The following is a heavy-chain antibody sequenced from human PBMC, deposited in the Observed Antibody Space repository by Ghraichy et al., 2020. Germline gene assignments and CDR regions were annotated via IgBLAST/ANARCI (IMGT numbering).Heavy chain of an antibody. D-gene: IGHD6-13*01. CDR1: GFTVSSNY. J-gene: IGHJ2*01. CDR2: IYSGGST. Sequence: LSLTCAASGFTVSSNYMSWVRQAPGKGLEWVSVIYSGGSTYYADSVKGRFTISRDNSKNTLYLQMNSLRAEDTAVYYCARVDSSSWYSRYFDLWGRGTLVTVSS. V-gene: IGHV3-53*01. CDR3: ARVDSSSWYSRYFDL.